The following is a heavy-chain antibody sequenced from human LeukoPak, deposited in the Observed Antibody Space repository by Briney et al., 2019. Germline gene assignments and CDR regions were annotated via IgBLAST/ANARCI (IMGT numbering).Heavy chain of an antibody. CDR2: IYYSGST. CDR3: ARSRARQLGMRYFDY. Sequence: SETLSLTCTVSGGSISSYYWSWIRQPPGKGLEWIGYIYYSGSTNYNPSLKSRATISVDASKNQFSLKLSSVTAADTAVYYCARSRARQLGMRYFDYWGQGTLVTVSS. D-gene: IGHD7-27*01. J-gene: IGHJ4*02. CDR1: GGSISSYY. V-gene: IGHV4-59*01.